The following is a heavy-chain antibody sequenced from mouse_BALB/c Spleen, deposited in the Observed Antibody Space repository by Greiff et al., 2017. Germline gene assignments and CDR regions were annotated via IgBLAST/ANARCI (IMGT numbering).Heavy chain of an antibody. J-gene: IGHJ4*01. Sequence: EVQVVESGPELVKPGASVKMSCKASGYTFTSYVMHWVKQKPGQGLEWIGYINPYNDGTKYNEKFKGKATLTSDKSSSTAYMELSSLTSEDSAVYYCARSFYYGNSFYAMDYWGQGTSVTVSS. V-gene: IGHV1-14*01. CDR1: GYTFTSYV. D-gene: IGHD2-1*01. CDR3: ARSFYYGNSFYAMDY. CDR2: INPYNDGT.